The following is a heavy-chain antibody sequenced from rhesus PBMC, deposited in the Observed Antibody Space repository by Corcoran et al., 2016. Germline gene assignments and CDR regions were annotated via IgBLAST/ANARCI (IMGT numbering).Heavy chain of an antibody. V-gene: IGHV3S25*01. D-gene: IGHD6-31*01. Sequence: EVQLVESGGGLAKPGGSLRLYCAASGFTFSSYWMNWVRQAPGKGLEWVSAINSGGGSTYYADSVKGRFTISRDNSKNTLSLQMNSLRAEDTAVYYCAKGDRWAADEDYWGQGVLVTVSS. J-gene: IGHJ4*01. CDR2: INSGGGST. CDR1: GFTFSSYW. CDR3: AKGDRWAADEDY.